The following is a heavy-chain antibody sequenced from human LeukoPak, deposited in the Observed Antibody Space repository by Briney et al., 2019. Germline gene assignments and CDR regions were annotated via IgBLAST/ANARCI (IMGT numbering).Heavy chain of an antibody. J-gene: IGHJ5*02. D-gene: IGHD4-11*01. Sequence: PSETLSLTCTVSGGSISSSSYYWGWIRQPPGKGLEWIGSIYYSGSTYYNPSLKSRVTISVDTSKNQFSLKLGSVTAADTAVYYCARRNAALNWFDPWGQGTLVTVSS. CDR2: IYYSGST. CDR1: GGSISSSSYY. V-gene: IGHV4-39*01. CDR3: ARRNAALNWFDP.